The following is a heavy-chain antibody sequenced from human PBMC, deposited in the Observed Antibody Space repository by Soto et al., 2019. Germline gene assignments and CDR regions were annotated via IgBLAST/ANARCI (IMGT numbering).Heavy chain of an antibody. J-gene: IGHJ3*02. Sequence: GASVKVSCKASGGTFSSYTISWVRQAPGQGLEWMGRIIPILGIANYAQKFQGRVTITADKSTSTAYMELSSLRSEDTAVYYCARGKNYYGSGSYRDDAFDIWGQGTMVTVSS. V-gene: IGHV1-69*02. CDR2: IIPILGIA. CDR3: ARGKNYYGSGSYRDDAFDI. D-gene: IGHD3-10*01. CDR1: GGTFSSYT.